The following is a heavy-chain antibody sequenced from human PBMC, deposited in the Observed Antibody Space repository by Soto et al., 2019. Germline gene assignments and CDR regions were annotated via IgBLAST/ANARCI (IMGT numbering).Heavy chain of an antibody. CDR3: ALGIPVFDY. CDR2: ISGSGGST. V-gene: IGHV3-23*01. CDR1: GFTFNNYA. D-gene: IGHD2-21*01. Sequence: GGSLRLSCAASGFTFNNYAMNWVRQAPGKGLEWVSAISGSGGSTYYVDSVKGRFTISRDNSKNTLYLQMDSLRAEDTAIYYCALGIPVFDYWGQGTLVTVSS. J-gene: IGHJ4*02.